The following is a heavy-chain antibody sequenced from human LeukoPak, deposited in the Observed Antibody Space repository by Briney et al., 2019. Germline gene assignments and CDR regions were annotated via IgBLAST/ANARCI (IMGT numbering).Heavy chain of an antibody. D-gene: IGHD6-19*01. CDR2: MNPNSGNT. CDR3: ARASGWYYTIYYYYYYMDV. V-gene: IGHV1-8*01. J-gene: IGHJ6*03. Sequence: GASVKVSCRASGYTFTSYDINWVRQATGQGLEWMGWMNPNSGNTGYAQKFRGRVTMTRNTSISTAYMELSSLRSEDTAVYYCARASGWYYTIYYYYYYMDVWGKGTTVTISS. CDR1: GYTFTSYD.